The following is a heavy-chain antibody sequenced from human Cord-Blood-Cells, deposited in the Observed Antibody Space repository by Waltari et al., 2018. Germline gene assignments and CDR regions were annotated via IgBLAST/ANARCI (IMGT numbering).Heavy chain of an antibody. J-gene: IGHJ4*02. V-gene: IGHV4-39*01. Sequence: QLQLQESGPGLVKPSETLFLTCTVSGGSISSSSYYWGWIRQPPGKGLGWIGSIYYSGSTNHNPSLKSRVNITVDTSKNQFSLKLSSVTAADTAVYYCARSGGTFDYWGQGTLVTVSS. CDR1: GGSISSSSYY. CDR3: ARSGGTFDY. D-gene: IGHD3-16*01. CDR2: IYYSGST.